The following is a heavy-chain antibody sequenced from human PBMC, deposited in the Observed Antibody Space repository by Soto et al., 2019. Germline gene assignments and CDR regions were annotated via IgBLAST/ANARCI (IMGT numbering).Heavy chain of an antibody. J-gene: IGHJ6*03. CDR2: INHSGST. V-gene: IGHV4-34*01. Sequence: SETLSLTCAVYGGSFSGYYWSWIRQPPGKGLEWIGEINHSGSTNYNPSLKSRVTISVDTSKNQFSLKLSSVTAADTAVYYCARAGYSSNYYYYYYMDVWGKGTTVTVSS. CDR3: ARAGYSSNYYYYYYMDV. CDR1: GGSFSGYY. D-gene: IGHD6-13*01.